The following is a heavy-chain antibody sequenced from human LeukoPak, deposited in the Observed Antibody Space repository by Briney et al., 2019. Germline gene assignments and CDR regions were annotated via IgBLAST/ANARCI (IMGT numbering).Heavy chain of an antibody. CDR2: IYYSGST. V-gene: IGHV4-59*01. D-gene: IGHD5-24*01. CDR1: GGSISSYY. Sequence: PSETLSLTCTVSGGSISSYYWSWIRQPPGKGLEWIGYIYYSGSTNYNPSLKSRVTISVDTSKNQFSLKLSSVTAADTAVYYCARAAREMATTPDFDYWGQGTLVTVSP. CDR3: ARAAREMATTPDFDY. J-gene: IGHJ4*02.